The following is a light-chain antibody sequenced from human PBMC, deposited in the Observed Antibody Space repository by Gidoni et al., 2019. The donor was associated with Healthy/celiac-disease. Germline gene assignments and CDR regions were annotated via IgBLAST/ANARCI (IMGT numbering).Light chain of an antibody. CDR1: SSDVGDDNY. V-gene: IGLV2-14*01. J-gene: IGLJ3*02. Sequence: QSALPQPASVSGSPGQSITISCTGTSSDVGDDNYVSWYHQHPGKAPKLMLYEVRTRPSGVSNRFSGSTSGNTASLTISGLQAEDEADYYCSSYTSSSNWVFGGGTKLTVL. CDR2: EVR. CDR3: SSYTSSSNWV.